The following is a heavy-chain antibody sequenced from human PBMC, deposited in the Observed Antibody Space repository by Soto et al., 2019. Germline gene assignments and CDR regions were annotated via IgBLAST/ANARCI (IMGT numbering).Heavy chain of an antibody. Sequence: QVQLQESGPGLVKPSQTLSLTCTVSLGSISSGGYYWSWIRQHPGKGLEWVGYIDSSGSTYYNPSSKSRVTLSVVTSKNQYSLKLSSVSAADTAVYYCARGGWGVFDYWGQGTLVTVSS. J-gene: IGHJ4*02. CDR1: LGSISSGGYY. CDR2: IDSSGST. CDR3: ARGGWGVFDY. V-gene: IGHV4-31*03. D-gene: IGHD3-10*01.